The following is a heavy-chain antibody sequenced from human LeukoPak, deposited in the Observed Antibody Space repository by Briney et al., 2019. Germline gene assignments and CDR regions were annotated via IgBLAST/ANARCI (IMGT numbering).Heavy chain of an antibody. CDR2: IIPIFGTT. CDR1: GGTFSNYA. J-gene: IGHJ4*02. Sequence: SVKVSCKGSGGTFSNYAINWVRQGPGQGLEWMGEIIPIFGTTHYAQKFQGRVTITADESTTTAYMELSSLRSEDTAVYYCARGSCGSGYYCPQYFDYWGQGTLVTVSS. CDR3: ARGSCGSGYYCPQYFDY. V-gene: IGHV1-69*13. D-gene: IGHD3-22*01.